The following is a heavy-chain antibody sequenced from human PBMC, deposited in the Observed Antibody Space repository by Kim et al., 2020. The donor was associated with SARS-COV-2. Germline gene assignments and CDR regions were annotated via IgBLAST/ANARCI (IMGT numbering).Heavy chain of an antibody. J-gene: IGHJ4*02. V-gene: IGHV3-30*01. CDR3: ARCEVEMVDCYFDY. Sequence: YADAVKGRFTISRDNSKNTLYLQMNSRRAEDTAVYYCARCEVEMVDCYFDYWGQGTLVTVSS. D-gene: IGHD3-9*01.